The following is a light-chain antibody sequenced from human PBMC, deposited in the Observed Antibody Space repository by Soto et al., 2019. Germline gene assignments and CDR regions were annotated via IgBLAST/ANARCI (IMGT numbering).Light chain of an antibody. CDR2: WAS. CDR3: HQYYTTPWT. J-gene: IGKJ1*01. CDR1: QSVLYSSNNKNY. Sequence: DIVMTQSPDSLAVSLGERATINCKSSQSVLYSSNNKNYLAWYQQKPGQPPKLLFYWASARESGVPDRFSGSGSGTDFTLTISSLQAEDVAVYYCHQYYTTPWTFGQGTKVDI. V-gene: IGKV4-1*01.